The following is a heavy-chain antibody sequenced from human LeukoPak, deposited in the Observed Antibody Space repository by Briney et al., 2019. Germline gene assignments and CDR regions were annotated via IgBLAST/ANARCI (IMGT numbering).Heavy chain of an antibody. D-gene: IGHD3/OR15-3a*01. J-gene: IGHJ6*02. CDR1: GFTFSSYS. V-gene: IGHV3-21*01. CDR3: ARDEAFWTYYGMDV. Sequence: PGGSLRPSCAASGFTFSSYSMNWVRQAPGKGLEWVSSISSSSSYIYYADSVKGRFTISRDNAKNSLYLQTNSLRAEDTAVYYCARDEAFWTYYGMDVWGQGTTVTVSS. CDR2: ISSSSSYI.